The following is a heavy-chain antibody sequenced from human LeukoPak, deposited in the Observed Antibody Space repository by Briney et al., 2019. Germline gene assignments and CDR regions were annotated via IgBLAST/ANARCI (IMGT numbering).Heavy chain of an antibody. Sequence: ASVKVSCKASGYTFTGYYMHWVRQAPGQGLGGMGWINPNSGGTNYAQKFQGRVTMTRDTSISTAYMELSRLRSDDTAVYYCARVDSSGYYYVYWGQGTLVTVSS. CDR3: ARVDSSGYYYVY. CDR2: INPNSGGT. J-gene: IGHJ4*02. CDR1: GYTFTGYY. D-gene: IGHD3-22*01. V-gene: IGHV1-2*02.